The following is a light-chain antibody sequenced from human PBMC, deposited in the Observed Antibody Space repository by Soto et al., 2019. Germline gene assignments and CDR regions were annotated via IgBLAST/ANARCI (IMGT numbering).Light chain of an antibody. CDR3: QQYGSSRFT. J-gene: IGKJ3*01. CDR1: QSVSSSY. Sequence: EIVLTQSPGTLSLSPGERATLSCRASQSVSSSYLAWYQQKPGQAPRLLIYGASRRATGIPDRFSGSGSGKDFTLTISRLEPEDFAVYYCQQYGSSRFTFGPGTKVDIK. V-gene: IGKV3-20*01. CDR2: GAS.